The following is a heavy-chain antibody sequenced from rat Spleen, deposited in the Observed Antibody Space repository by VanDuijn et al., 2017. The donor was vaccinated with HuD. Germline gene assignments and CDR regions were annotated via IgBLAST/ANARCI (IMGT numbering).Heavy chain of an antibody. CDR1: GYSITSNYR. D-gene: IGHD1-2*01. J-gene: IGHJ2*01. Sequence: EVQLQESGPGLVKPSQSLSLTCSVTGYSITSNYRWNWIRKFPGNKLDWMGYINSAGSTNYNPSLKSRISITRDTSKNQFFLQINSVTTEDTATYYCARASWDDFDYWGQGVMVTVSS. CDR2: INSAGST. CDR3: ARASWDDFDY. V-gene: IGHV3-3*01.